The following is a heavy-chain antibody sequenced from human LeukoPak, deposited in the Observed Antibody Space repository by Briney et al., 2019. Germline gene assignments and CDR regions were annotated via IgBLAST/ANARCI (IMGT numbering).Heavy chain of an antibody. CDR1: GGSFSGYY. V-gene: IGHV4-34*01. J-gene: IGHJ6*02. Sequence: SETLSLTCAVYGGSFSGYYWSSIRQPPGKGLEWIGEINHSGSTNYNPSLKSRVTISVDTSKNQFSLKLSSVTAADTAVYYCARVGVTIFGVALPATYYYYGMDVWGQGTTVTVSS. CDR3: ARVGVTIFGVALPATYYYYGMDV. D-gene: IGHD3-3*01. CDR2: INHSGST.